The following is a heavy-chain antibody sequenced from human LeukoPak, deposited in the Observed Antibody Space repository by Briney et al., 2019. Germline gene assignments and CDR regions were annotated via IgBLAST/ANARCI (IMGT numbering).Heavy chain of an antibody. V-gene: IGHV3-23*01. D-gene: IGHD3-22*01. CDR2: ISGSGGST. J-gene: IGHJ4*02. CDR3: AKDMTMIVVVTLFDY. CDR1: GFTFSSYA. Sequence: GGSLRLSCAPSGFTFSSYAMSWVRQAPGKGLEWVSAISGSGGSTYYAASVKGRFTISRDNSKNTLYLQMNSLRAEDTAVYYCAKDMTMIVVVTLFDYWGQGTLVTVST.